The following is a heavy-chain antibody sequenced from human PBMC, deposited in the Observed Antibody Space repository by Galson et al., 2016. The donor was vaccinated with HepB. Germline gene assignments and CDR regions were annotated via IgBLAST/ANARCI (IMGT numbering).Heavy chain of an antibody. V-gene: IGHV1-46*01. D-gene: IGHD5-24*01. CDR3: ARADGYTHFSRFDP. CDR1: GYTFTSYY. Sequence: SVKVSCKASGYTFTSYYIHWVRQAPGQGLEWMGIITPSAGSTTFAQKFQGRVTMTTDTSTTTAYMELRSLRSDDTAIYYWARADGYTHFSRFDPWGQGTLVTVSS. CDR2: ITPSAGST. J-gene: IGHJ5*02.